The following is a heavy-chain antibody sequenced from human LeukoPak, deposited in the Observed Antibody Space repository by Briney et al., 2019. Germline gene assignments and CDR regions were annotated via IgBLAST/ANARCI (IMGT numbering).Heavy chain of an antibody. CDR1: GGSITDYY. V-gene: IGHV4-4*07. Sequence: SETLSLTCTLSGGSITDYYWNWIRQPAGKGLEWIGRFYTTDTTNYNPSLKGRVTMSGDTSKNQFSLNLRSVTVADTAVYFCAREKGVAGFDSWGQGTLVTVSS. D-gene: IGHD2-15*01. CDR2: FYTTDTT. J-gene: IGHJ4*02. CDR3: AREKGVAGFDS.